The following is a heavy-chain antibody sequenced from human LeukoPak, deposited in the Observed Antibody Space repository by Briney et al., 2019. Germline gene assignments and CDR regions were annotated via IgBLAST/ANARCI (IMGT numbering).Heavy chain of an antibody. CDR3: VRSGYGGYLDY. D-gene: IGHD5-12*01. Sequence: SQTLSLTCAISGDRVSSINAAWNWIRQSASRGLEWLGRTYYRSKWYSHYAVFVKSRITINPDTSRNQFSLQLNSVTPDDTAVYYCVRSGYGGYLDYWGQGTLVTVSS. CDR1: GDRVSSINAA. V-gene: IGHV6-1*01. J-gene: IGHJ4*02. CDR2: TYYRSKWYS.